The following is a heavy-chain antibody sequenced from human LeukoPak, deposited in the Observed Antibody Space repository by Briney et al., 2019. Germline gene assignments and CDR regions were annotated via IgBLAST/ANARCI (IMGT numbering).Heavy chain of an antibody. CDR3: ARGSHDFWSGYSHFDY. D-gene: IGHD3-3*01. J-gene: IGHJ4*02. V-gene: IGHV4-39*07. CDR1: GGSISGSSYY. Sequence: SETLSLTCTVSGGSISGSSYYWGWIRQPPGKGLEWIGSIYYSGSTYYNPSLKSRVTISVDTSKNQFSLKLSSVTAADTAVYYCARGSHDFWSGYSHFDYWGQGTLVTVSS. CDR2: IYYSGST.